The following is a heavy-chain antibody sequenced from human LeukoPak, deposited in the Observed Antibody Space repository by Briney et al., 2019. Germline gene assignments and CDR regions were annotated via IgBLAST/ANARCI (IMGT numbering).Heavy chain of an antibody. V-gene: IGHV2-5*08. Sequence: TLSLTCTVSGGSISSGSYYWSWIRQPPGKALEWLALIYWDDDKRYSPSLKSRLTITKDTSKNQVVLTMTNMDPVDTATYYCAHTVVIPEYYAMDVWGQGTTVTVSS. CDR3: AHTVVIPEYYAMDV. CDR2: IYWDDDK. D-gene: IGHD4-23*01. J-gene: IGHJ6*02. CDR1: GGSISSGSYY.